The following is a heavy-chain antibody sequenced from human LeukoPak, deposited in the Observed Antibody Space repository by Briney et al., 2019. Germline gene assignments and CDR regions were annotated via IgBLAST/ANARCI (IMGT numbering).Heavy chain of an antibody. D-gene: IGHD3-10*01. CDR1: GYTFTSYD. J-gene: IGHJ5*02. CDR3: ARDVGDYYGSGSNNDWFDP. CDR2: IIPIFGTA. Sequence: SVKVSCKASGYTFTSYDINWVRQAPGQGLEWMGGIIPIFGTANYAQKFQGRVTITADESTSTAYMELSSLRSEDTAVYYCARDVGDYYGSGSNNDWFDPWGQGTLVTVSS. V-gene: IGHV1-69*13.